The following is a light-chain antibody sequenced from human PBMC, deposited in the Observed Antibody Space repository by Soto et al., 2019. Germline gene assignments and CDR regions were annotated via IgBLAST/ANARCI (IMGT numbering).Light chain of an antibody. Sequence: QSVLTQPASVSGSPGQSITLPCTGTSSDVGGYNAVSWYQQHPGRAPKLMIYDVSNRPSGISNRFSGSKSGSTASLTISGLQAEDDADYYCSSYTRSGVYVFGAGTKVTVL. CDR3: SSYTRSGVYV. CDR2: DVS. J-gene: IGLJ1*01. V-gene: IGLV2-14*01. CDR1: SSDVGGYNA.